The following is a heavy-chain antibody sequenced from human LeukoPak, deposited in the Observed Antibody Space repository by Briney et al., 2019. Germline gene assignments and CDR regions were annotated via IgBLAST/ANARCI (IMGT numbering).Heavy chain of an antibody. CDR1: GYTFTSYG. CDR2: ISAYNGNT. CDR3: ARDQRYCSSTSCSSFDP. J-gene: IGHJ5*02. Sequence: GASVRVSCKASGYTFTSYGISWVRQAPGEGLEWMGWISAYNGNTNYAQKLQGRVTMTTDTSTSTAYMELRSLRSDDTDVYYCARDQRYCSSTSCSSFDPWGQGTLVTVSS. V-gene: IGHV1-18*01. D-gene: IGHD2-2*01.